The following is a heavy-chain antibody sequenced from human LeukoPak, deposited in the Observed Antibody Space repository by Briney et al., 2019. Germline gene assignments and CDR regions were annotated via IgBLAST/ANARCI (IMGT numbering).Heavy chain of an antibody. CDR1: AASLTNYY. D-gene: IGHD6-13*01. Sequence: PSETLSLTCPVSAASLTNYYWNWIRQSPGKGLEWIGYIFHFGSPPYSPSLRRRVTISIDTSKKQCSLKLTSVTTADTAIYYCASSRRGYTSGWFFDYRGQGALVTVSS. CDR3: ASSRRGYTSGWFFDY. V-gene: IGHV4-59*01. J-gene: IGHJ4*02. CDR2: IFHFGSP.